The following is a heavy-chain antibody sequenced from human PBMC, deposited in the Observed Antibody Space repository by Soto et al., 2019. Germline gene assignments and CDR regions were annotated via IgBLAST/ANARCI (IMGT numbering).Heavy chain of an antibody. CDR2: IYSGGST. Sequence: EVPLVESGGGLVQPGGSLRLSCAVSGLTVSSNYMSWVRQAPGKGLECVSVIYSGGSTNNADSVKGRFTISRDNSKNTLYLQMNSLRAEDTAVYYCARDFYYYGSGTMVGYFDYWGQGTLVTVSS. CDR3: ARDFYYYGSGTMVGYFDY. D-gene: IGHD3-10*01. V-gene: IGHV3-66*01. CDR1: GLTVSSNY. J-gene: IGHJ4*02.